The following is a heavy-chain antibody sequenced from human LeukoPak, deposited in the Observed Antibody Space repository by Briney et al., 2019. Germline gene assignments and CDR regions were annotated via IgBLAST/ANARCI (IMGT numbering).Heavy chain of an antibody. D-gene: IGHD2-21*02. Sequence: ASVKVSCKASGYTFTSYDINWVRQATGQGLEWMGWMNPNSGNTGYAQRFQGRVTMTRNTPISTAYMELSSLRSEDTAVYYCARAVVTASSGPIDYWGQGTLVTVSS. CDR3: ARAVVTASSGPIDY. CDR2: MNPNSGNT. V-gene: IGHV1-8*01. CDR1: GYTFTSYD. J-gene: IGHJ4*02.